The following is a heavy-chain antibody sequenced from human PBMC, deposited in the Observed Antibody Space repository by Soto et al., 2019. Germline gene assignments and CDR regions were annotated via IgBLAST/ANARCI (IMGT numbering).Heavy chain of an antibody. V-gene: IGHV1-69*02. CDR3: AIPLGGGYCTNGVCYTTHNFDD. CDR1: GGTFSSYT. Sequence: GASVKVSCKASGGTFSSYTISWVRQAPGQGLEWMGRIIPILGIANYAQKFQGRVTITADKSTSTAYMELSSLRSEDTAVYYCAIPLGGGYCTNGVCYTTHNFDDWGQGTLVTVSS. J-gene: IGHJ4*02. CDR2: IIPILGIA. D-gene: IGHD2-8*01.